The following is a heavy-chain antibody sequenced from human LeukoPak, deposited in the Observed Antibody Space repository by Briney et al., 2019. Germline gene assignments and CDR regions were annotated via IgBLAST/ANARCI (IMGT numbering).Heavy chain of an antibody. J-gene: IGHJ4*02. CDR3: ARAVSGRFDY. V-gene: IGHV4-59*08. Sequence: SETLSLTCTVSGGSMSPYHWGWIRQPPGKGLEWTGYIYYSGSTNYNPSLNSRVTISVDTSKNQFSLRLSSVTAADTAIYYCARAVSGRFDYWGQGALVTVSS. D-gene: IGHD6-19*01. CDR1: GGSMSPYH. CDR2: IYYSGST.